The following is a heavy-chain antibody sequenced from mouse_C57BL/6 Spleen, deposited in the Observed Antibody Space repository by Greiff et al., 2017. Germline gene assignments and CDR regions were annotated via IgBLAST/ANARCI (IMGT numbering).Heavy chain of an antibody. CDR2: IWSGGST. V-gene: IGHV2-2*01. CDR3: ARMRIYYDYSYYAMDY. D-gene: IGHD2-4*01. CDR1: GFSLTSYG. J-gene: IGHJ4*01. Sequence: VQLQHSGPGLVQPSQSLSITCTVSGFSLTSYGVHWVRQSPGKGLEWLGVIWSGGSTDYNAAFISRLSISKDNSKSQVFFKMNSLQADDTAIYYCARMRIYYDYSYYAMDYWGQGTSVTVSS.